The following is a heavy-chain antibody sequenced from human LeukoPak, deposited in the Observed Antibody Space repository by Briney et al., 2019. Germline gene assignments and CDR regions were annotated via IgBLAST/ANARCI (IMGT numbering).Heavy chain of an antibody. J-gene: IGHJ4*02. CDR3: ATETGDSPDY. D-gene: IGHD3-16*01. CDR2: ISGSGGST. CDR1: GFTFSSYA. V-gene: IGHV3-23*01. Sequence: PGGSLRLSCAASGFTFSSYAMSWVRQAPGKGLEWVSAISGSGGSTYYADSVKGRFTVSRDNSKNTLYLQVNSLTAEDTAVYYCATETGDSPDYWGQGTLVTISS.